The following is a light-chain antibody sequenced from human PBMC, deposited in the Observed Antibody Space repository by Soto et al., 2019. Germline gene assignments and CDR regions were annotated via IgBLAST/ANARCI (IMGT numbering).Light chain of an antibody. Sequence: QSVLTQPRSVSGAPGQRVTISCTGSSSNIGAGYDVHWYQQLPGTAPKLLIYGNSNRPSGVPDRFSGSKSGTSASLAITGLQAEDEADYYCQSYDSSLSGYVVFGVGTKLTVL. CDR3: QSYDSSLSGYVV. CDR2: GNS. J-gene: IGLJ2*01. CDR1: SSNIGAGYD. V-gene: IGLV1-40*01.